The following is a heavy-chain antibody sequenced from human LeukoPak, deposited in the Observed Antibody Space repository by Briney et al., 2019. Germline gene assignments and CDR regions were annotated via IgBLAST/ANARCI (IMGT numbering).Heavy chain of an antibody. CDR2: IRSSGSPI. CDR3: VRDPDALDF. V-gene: IGHV3-48*02. CDR1: GFTFSSYS. Sequence: PGGSLRLSCAASGFTFSSYSMNWVRQAPGKGLEWVAYIRSSGSPIYYADSVKGRFTISRDIAKNSLYLQMNSLRDEDTAVYYCVRDPDALDFWGQGTPVIVSS. J-gene: IGHJ4*02.